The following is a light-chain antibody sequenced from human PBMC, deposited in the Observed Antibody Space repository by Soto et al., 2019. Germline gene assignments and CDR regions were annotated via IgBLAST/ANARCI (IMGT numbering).Light chain of an antibody. J-gene: IGLJ3*02. Sequence: QSALTQPASVSGSPGQSITISCTGTSSDVGGYNYVSWYHHHPGKAPKPVIYEVSNRPSGVSNRFYGSKSGNTASLTISGLQAEDEAHYYCGSYSSTNTVVFGGGTKLTVL. V-gene: IGLV2-14*01. CDR3: GSYSSTNTVV. CDR2: EVS. CDR1: SSDVGGYNY.